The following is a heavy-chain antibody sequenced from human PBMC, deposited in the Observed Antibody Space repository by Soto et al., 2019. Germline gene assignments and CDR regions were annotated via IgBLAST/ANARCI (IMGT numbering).Heavy chain of an antibody. Sequence: PGESLKISRKGSGYSFTSYWIAWVRQMPGKGLEWMGSIYPGDSDTKYSPSFQGQVTISVDKSISTAYLQWSSLKASDTGMYYSARPGGAHQQKYFDPWGQGTLVTVSS. CDR1: GYSFTSYW. J-gene: IGHJ5*02. D-gene: IGHD3-16*01. CDR2: IYPGDSDT. V-gene: IGHV5-51*01. CDR3: ARPGGAHQQKYFDP.